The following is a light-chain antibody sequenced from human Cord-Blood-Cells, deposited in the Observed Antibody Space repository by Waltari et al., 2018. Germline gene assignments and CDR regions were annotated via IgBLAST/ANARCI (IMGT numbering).Light chain of an antibody. J-gene: IGLJ1*01. CDR3: SSYTSSSTYV. V-gene: IGLV2-14*01. Sequence: QSALTQPASVSGSPGQSITISCTGTSSAVGGYNYVSWYQQHPGKAPKLIIYEVSNRPSGVSNCFSGSKSGNTASLTISGLQAEDEADYYCSSYTSSSTYVFGTGTKVTVL. CDR1: SSAVGGYNY. CDR2: EVS.